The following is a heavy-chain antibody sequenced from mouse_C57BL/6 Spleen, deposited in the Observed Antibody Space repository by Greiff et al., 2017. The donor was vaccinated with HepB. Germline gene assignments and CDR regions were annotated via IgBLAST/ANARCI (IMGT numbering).Heavy chain of an antibody. Sequence: EVKLVESGGGLVQPGGSLKLSCAASGFTFSDYGMAWVRQAPRKGPEWVAFISNLAYSIYYADTVTGRFTISRENAKNTLYLEMSSLRSEDTAMYYCARSDDAPFAYWGQGTLVTVSA. CDR2: ISNLAYSI. J-gene: IGHJ3*01. CDR3: ARSDDAPFAY. V-gene: IGHV5-15*01. D-gene: IGHD2-3*01. CDR1: GFTFSDYG.